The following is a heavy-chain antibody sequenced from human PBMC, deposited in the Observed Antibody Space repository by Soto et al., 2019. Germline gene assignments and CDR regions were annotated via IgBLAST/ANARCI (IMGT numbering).Heavy chain of an antibody. J-gene: IGHJ6*02. CDR1: GGTFSSDA. Sequence: ASVNGSFNASGGTFSSDAISWVRQAPGQVLDCIGGIIPIFGTANYAEKFQGRVTITADESTSKAYMELSSLRSEDTAVYYCARHRREHSYGPETRYYCGKNVWGQGTRVTV. V-gene: IGHV1-69*13. D-gene: IGHD5-18*01. CDR3: ARHRREHSYGPETRYYCGKNV. CDR2: IIPIFGTA.